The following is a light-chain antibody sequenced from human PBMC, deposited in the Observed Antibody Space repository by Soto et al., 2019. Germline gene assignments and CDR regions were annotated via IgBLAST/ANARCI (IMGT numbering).Light chain of an antibody. CDR1: QSVGGN. Sequence: EIVLTHSPGSLSLSPWDRATLSCRASQSVGGNVAWYQQTPGQPPNLLIFGASSRATGIADKFSGSGSGTDFTLTISRLEPADFALYYCQHYGAAPITLGQGTRLEIK. J-gene: IGKJ5*01. V-gene: IGKV3-20*01. CDR2: GAS. CDR3: QHYGAAPIT.